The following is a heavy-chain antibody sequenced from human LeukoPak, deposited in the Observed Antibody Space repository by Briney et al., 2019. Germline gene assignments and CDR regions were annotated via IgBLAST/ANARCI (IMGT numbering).Heavy chain of an antibody. V-gene: IGHV3-23*01. D-gene: IGHD1-26*01. CDR1: GFTFSSYA. CDR3: AKEFKWELPVGGYYYYGMDV. Sequence: GGSLRLSCTASGFTFSSYAMSWVRQAPGKGLEWVSAISGSGGSTYYADSVKGRFTISRDNSKNTLYLQMNSLRAEDTAVYYCAKEFKWELPVGGYYYYGMDVWGQGTTVTVSS. CDR2: ISGSGGST. J-gene: IGHJ6*02.